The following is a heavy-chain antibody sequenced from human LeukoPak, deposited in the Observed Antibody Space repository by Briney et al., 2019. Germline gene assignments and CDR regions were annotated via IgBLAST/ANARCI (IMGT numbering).Heavy chain of an antibody. V-gene: IGHV4-38-2*01. CDR3: ARQLDFWSGRTDY. D-gene: IGHD3-3*01. CDR1: GYSISSGYY. Sequence: SETLSLTCAVSGYSISSGYYWGWIRQPPGKGLEWIGSIYHSGSTYYNPSLKSRVTISVDTSKNQFSLKLSSVTAAGTAVYYCARQLDFWSGRTDYWGQGTLVTVSS. J-gene: IGHJ4*02. CDR2: IYHSGST.